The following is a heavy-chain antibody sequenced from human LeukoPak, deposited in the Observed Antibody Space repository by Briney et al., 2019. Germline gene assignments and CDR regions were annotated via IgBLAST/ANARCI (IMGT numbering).Heavy chain of an antibody. Sequence: SETLSLTCTVSGGSISSSSYYWGWIRQPPGKGLEWIGSIYYSGSTYYNPPLKSRVTISVDTSKNQFSLKLSSVTAADTAVYYCARRGMVRGDRFDYWGQGTLVTVSS. CDR1: GGSISSSSYY. V-gene: IGHV4-39*01. D-gene: IGHD3-10*01. J-gene: IGHJ4*02. CDR2: IYYSGST. CDR3: ARRGMVRGDRFDY.